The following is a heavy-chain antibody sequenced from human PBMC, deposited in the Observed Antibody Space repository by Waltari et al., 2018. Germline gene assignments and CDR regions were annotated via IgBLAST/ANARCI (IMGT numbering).Heavy chain of an antibody. V-gene: IGHV4-4*07. CDR3: ARDFYDFWSGYHIRRAFDI. D-gene: IGHD3-3*01. J-gene: IGHJ3*02. CDR2: IYTRGST. Sequence: QVQLQESGPGLVKPSETLSLTCTVSGGSISSYYWSWIRQPAGKGLEWIGRIYTRGSTNYNPSLKSRVTMSVDTSKNQFSLKLSSVTAADTAVYYCARDFYDFWSGYHIRRAFDIWGQGTMVTVSS. CDR1: GGSISSYY.